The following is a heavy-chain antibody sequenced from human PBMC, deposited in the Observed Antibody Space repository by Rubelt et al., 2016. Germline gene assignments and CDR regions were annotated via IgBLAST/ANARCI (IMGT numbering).Heavy chain of an antibody. Sequence: SWVRQAPGQGLEWMGRIIPILGIANYAQKFQGRVTFTADKSTSTAYMELSSLRSEDTAVYYCARVGTAMVTTWGQGTLVTVSS. J-gene: IGHJ5*02. CDR3: ARVGTAMVTT. CDR2: IIPILGIA. V-gene: IGHV1-69*04. D-gene: IGHD5-18*01.